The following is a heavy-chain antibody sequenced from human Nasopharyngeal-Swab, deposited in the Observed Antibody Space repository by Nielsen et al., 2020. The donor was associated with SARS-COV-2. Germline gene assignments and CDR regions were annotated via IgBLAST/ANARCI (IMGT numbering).Heavy chain of an antibody. CDR3: ATPVGDEGWGLYYYGMDV. Sequence: GESLKISCAASGFTSSSYEMTWVRQAPGKGLEWVSYISSSGSTIYYADSVKGRFTISRDNAKNSLYLQMNSLRAEDTAVYYCATPVGDEGWGLYYYGMDVWGQGTTVTVSS. J-gene: IGHJ6*02. CDR1: GFTSSSYE. V-gene: IGHV3-48*03. D-gene: IGHD1-26*01. CDR2: ISSSGSTI.